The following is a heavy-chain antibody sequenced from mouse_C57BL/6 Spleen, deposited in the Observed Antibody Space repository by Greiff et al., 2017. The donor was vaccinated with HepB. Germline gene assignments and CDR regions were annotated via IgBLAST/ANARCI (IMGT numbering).Heavy chain of an antibody. CDR3: ARSWYFDV. CDR2: SRNKANDYTT. Sequence: EVQGVESGGGLVQSGRSLRLSCATSGFTFSDFYMEWVRQAPGKGLEWIAASRNKANDYTTEYSASVKGRFIVSRDTPQSILYLQMNALRAEDTAIYYCARSWYFDVWGTGTTVTVSS. J-gene: IGHJ1*03. V-gene: IGHV7-1*01. CDR1: GFTFSDFY.